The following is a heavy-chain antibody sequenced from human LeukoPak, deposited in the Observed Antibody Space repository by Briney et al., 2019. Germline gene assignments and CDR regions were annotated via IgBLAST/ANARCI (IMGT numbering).Heavy chain of an antibody. V-gene: IGHV3-74*01. CDR1: GFTFRNYA. D-gene: IGHD2-15*01. CDR3: AREVGHYYGMDV. CDR2: INSDGSNT. Sequence: SGGSLRLSCAASGFTFRNYAMTWVRQAPGKGLVWVSHINSDGSNTNYADYVKGRFTISRDNAKNTLYLQLNSLRAEDTAVYYCAREVGHYYGMDVWGQGTTVTVSS. J-gene: IGHJ6*02.